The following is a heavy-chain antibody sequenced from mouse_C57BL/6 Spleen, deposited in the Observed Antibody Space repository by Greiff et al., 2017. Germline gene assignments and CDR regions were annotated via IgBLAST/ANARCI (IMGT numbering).Heavy chain of an antibody. CDR1: GFTFSAYY. CDR2: ISNGGGST. D-gene: IGHD2-3*01. V-gene: IGHV5-12*01. J-gene: IGHJ3*01. CDR3: AGPDDGYYAWFAY. Sequence: EVQLVESGGGLVQPGGSLKLSCAASGFTFSAYYMYWVRQTPEKRLEWVAYISNGGGSTYYPDTVKGRFTISRDNAKNTLYLQMSRLKSEDTAMYYCAGPDDGYYAWFAYWGQGTLVTVSA.